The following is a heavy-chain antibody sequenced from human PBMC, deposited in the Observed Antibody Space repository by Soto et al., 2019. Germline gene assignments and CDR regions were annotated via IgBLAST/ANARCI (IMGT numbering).Heavy chain of an antibody. J-gene: IGHJ5*02. D-gene: IGHD6-6*01. Sequence: EVQLVESGGGLVQPGGSLRLSCAASGFTFSSYSMNWVRQAPGKGLEWVSYISSSSSTIYYADSVKGRFTISRDNAKNSLYLQMNSLRGADTAVYYCGRHPDSIAPSGWFDPWGQGTLVTVSS. CDR3: GRHPDSIAPSGWFDP. CDR1: GFTFSSYS. CDR2: ISSSSSTI. V-gene: IGHV3-48*01.